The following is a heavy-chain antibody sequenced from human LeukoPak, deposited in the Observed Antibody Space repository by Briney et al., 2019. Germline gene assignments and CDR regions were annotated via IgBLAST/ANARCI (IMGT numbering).Heavy chain of an antibody. CDR3: ARKSDSLLVREGDC. CDR1: GFTVNRNY. D-gene: IGHD3-10*01. CDR2: IYSGGTT. J-gene: IGHJ4*02. V-gene: IGHV3-66*01. Sequence: GGSLRLSCAASGFTVNRNYMIWVRQAPGKGLECVSVIYSGGTTWYADSVKGRFTISRDKNTMYLQMNSLRAEDTAVYYCARKSDSLLVREGDCWGQGTLVTVSS.